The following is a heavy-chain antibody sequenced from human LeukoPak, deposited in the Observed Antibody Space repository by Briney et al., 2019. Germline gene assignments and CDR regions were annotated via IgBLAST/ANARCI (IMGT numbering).Heavy chain of an antibody. V-gene: IGHV3-7*01. Sequence: GGSLRLSCAASGFTFSSYWMSRVRQAPGKGLEWVANIKQDGSEKYYVDSVKGRFTISRDNAKNSLYLQMNSLRAEDTAVYYCARDPSGYSSGPSPDYFDYWGQGTLVTVSS. CDR2: IKQDGSEK. D-gene: IGHD6-19*01. CDR1: GFTFSSYW. CDR3: ARDPSGYSSGPSPDYFDY. J-gene: IGHJ4*02.